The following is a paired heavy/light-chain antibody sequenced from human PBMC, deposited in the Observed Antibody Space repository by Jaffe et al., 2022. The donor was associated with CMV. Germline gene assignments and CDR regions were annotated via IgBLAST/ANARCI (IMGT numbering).Heavy chain of an antibody. J-gene: IGHJ5*02. V-gene: IGHV3-11*01. CDR3: AREPSLLRGNGWFDP. Sequence: QVQLVESGGGLVKPGGSLRLSCAASGFTFSVYYMNWIRQAPGKGLEWVSYISNSGSTISYADSVKGRFTISRDNAKNSLYLQMNSLRAEDTAVYYCAREPSLLRGNGWFDPWGQGTLVTVSS. CDR1: GFTFSVYY. CDR2: ISNSGSTI. D-gene: IGHD3-10*01.
Light chain of an antibody. CDR2: EDS. Sequence: SYELTQPPSVSVSPGQTARITCFGGALPKRNVHWYQQKPGQAPVLVIYEDSERPSGIPERFSGSSSGTTVTLTISGVQAEDEADYYCQSSDITATYVVFGGGTKLTVL. CDR1: ALPKRN. CDR3: QSSDITATYVV. J-gene: IGLJ2*01. V-gene: IGLV3-25*03.